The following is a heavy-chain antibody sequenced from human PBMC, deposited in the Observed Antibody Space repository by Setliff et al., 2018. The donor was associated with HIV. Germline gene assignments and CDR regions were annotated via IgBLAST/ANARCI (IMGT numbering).Heavy chain of an antibody. Sequence: SETLSLSCGVYGGSLSDYYWNWIRQPPGKGLEWIAEINHSGSTNYNPSLKSRATISVDTSQNQLSLKLSSVTAADTAMYYCARYDGYKVSFDNWGPGTLVTVSS. CDR3: ARYDGYKVSFDN. V-gene: IGHV4-34*01. D-gene: IGHD5-18*01. CDR2: INHSGST. J-gene: IGHJ4*02. CDR1: GGSLSDYY.